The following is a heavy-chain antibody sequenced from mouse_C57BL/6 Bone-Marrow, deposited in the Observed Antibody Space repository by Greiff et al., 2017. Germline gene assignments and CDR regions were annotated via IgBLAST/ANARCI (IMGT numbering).Heavy chain of an antibody. CDR1: GYAFRSSW. V-gene: IGHV1-82*01. J-gene: IGHJ1*03. Sequence: QVQLQQSGPDLVKPGASVKISCKASGYAFRSSWMNWVNQRPGTGLEWIGRIYPGDGDTNYTGKFKGKATLAADKSSSTADLQRSSLTSEDSAVYFCARRRRIYDSYWYFDVWGTGTTVTVSS. CDR3: ARRRRIYDSYWYFDV. CDR2: IYPGDGDT. D-gene: IGHD2-3*01.